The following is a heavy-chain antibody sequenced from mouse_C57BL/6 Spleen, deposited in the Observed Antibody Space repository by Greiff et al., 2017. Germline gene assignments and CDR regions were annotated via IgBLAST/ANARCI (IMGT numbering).Heavy chain of an antibody. Sequence: VHLVESGAELVKPGASVKISCKASGYAFSSYWMNWVKQRPGKGLEWIGQIYPGDGDTNYNGKFKGKATLTADKSSRTVYMQLSSLTSEDAAVYFCARRLGHYYAMDYWGQGTSVTVSS. CDR2: IYPGDGDT. D-gene: IGHD1-2*01. CDR1: GYAFSSYW. V-gene: IGHV1-80*01. J-gene: IGHJ4*01. CDR3: ARRLGHYYAMDY.